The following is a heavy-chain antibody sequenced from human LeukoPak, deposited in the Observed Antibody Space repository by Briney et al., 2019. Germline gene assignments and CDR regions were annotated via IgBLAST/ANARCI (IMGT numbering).Heavy chain of an antibody. J-gene: IGHJ4*02. CDR2: IIPIFGTA. V-gene: IGHV1-69*13. CDR1: GGTFSSYA. D-gene: IGHD3-10*01. CDR3: ARGHYYGSGSYYNPLDY. Sequence: SVKVSCKASGGTFSSYAISWVRQAPGQGLEWMGGIIPIFGTANYAQKFQGRVTITADESTSTAYMELSSLRSEDTAVYYCARGHYYGSGSYYNPLDYWGQGTLVTVSS.